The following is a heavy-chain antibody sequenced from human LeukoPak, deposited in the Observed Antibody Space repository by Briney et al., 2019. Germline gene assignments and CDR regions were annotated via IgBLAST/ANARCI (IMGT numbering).Heavy chain of an antibody. J-gene: IGHJ6*03. Sequence: ASVKVSCKASGYTFTSYDINWVRQATGQGLEWMGWMNPNSGNTGYAQKFQGRVTITRNTSISTAYMELSRLRSDDTAVYYCARIAAAGKVYYYYMDVWGKGTTVTVSS. CDR2: MNPNSGNT. CDR3: ARIAAAGKVYYYYMDV. V-gene: IGHV1-8*03. D-gene: IGHD6-13*01. CDR1: GYTFTSYD.